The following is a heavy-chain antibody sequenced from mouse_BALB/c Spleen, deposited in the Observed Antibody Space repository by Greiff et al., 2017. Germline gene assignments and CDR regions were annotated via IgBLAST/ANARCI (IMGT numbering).Heavy chain of an antibody. Sequence: QVQLQQSGAELVRPGTSVKMSCKAAGYTFTNYWICWVKQRPGHGLEWIGDIYPGGGYTNYNEKFKGKATLTADTSSSTAYMQLSSLTSEDSAIYYCARMKLNYAYWGQGTSVTVSA. V-gene: IGHV1-63*02. CDR2: IYPGGGYT. CDR3: ARMKLNYAY. D-gene: IGHD2-1*01. J-gene: IGHJ4*01. CDR1: GYTFTNYW.